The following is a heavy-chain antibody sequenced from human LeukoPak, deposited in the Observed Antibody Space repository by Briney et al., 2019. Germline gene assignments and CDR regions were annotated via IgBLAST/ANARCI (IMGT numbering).Heavy chain of an antibody. CDR3: ARVIAVAGKANYYYGMDV. V-gene: IGHV1-2*06. Sequence: ASVKVSCKASGYTFTGYYMHWVRQAPGQGLEWMGRINPNSGGTNYAQKFQGRVTMTRDTSISTAYMELSRLRSDDTAVYYCARVIAVAGKANYYYGMDVWGQGTTVTVSS. CDR2: INPNSGGT. D-gene: IGHD6-19*01. J-gene: IGHJ6*02. CDR1: GYTFTGYY.